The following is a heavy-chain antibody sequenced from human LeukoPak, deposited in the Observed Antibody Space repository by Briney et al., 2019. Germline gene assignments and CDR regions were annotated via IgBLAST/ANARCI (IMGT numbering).Heavy chain of an antibody. Sequence: ASVKVSCKASGYTFTSYDINWVRQATGQGLEWMGWMNPNSGNTGYAQKFQGRVTMTRNTSISTAYMELSSLRSEDTAVYYCARLTMVRGVPHWYFDLWGRGTLVTVSS. D-gene: IGHD3-10*01. V-gene: IGHV1-8*01. CDR3: ARLTMVRGVPHWYFDL. CDR2: MNPNSGNT. J-gene: IGHJ2*01. CDR1: GYTFTSYD.